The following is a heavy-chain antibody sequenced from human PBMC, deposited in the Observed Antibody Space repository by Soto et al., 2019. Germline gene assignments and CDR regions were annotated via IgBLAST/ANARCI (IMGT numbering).Heavy chain of an antibody. V-gene: IGHV1-18*01. J-gene: IGHJ6*02. Sequence: QVQLVQSGAEVKKPGASVKVSCKASGYTFTSYGISWVRQAPGQGLEWMGWISAYNGNTNYAQKLQGRVTMTTDTSTSSAYMELRSLRSDDTAVYYCARDKAYYDILTGYYGMDVWGQGTTVTVSS. CDR3: ARDKAYYDILTGYYGMDV. CDR2: ISAYNGNT. CDR1: GYTFTSYG. D-gene: IGHD3-9*01.